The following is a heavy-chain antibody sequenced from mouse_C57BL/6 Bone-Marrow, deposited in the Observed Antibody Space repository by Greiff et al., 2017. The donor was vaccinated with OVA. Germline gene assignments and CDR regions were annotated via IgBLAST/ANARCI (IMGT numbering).Heavy chain of an antibody. J-gene: IGHJ4*01. CDR2: ISSGSSTI. V-gene: IGHV5-17*01. D-gene: IGHD1-1*01. CDR3: ASRDYYYGSSYAMDY. CDR1: GFTFSDYG. Sequence: EVMLVESGGGLVKPGGSLKLSCAASGFTFSDYGMHWVRQAPEKGLEWVAYISSGSSTIYYAATVKGRFTISRDTAKNTLFLQMTSLRSEDTAMYYCASRDYYYGSSYAMDYWGQGTSVTVSS.